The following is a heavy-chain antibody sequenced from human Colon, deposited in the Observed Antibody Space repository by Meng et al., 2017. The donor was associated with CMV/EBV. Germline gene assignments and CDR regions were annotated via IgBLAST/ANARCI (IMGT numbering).Heavy chain of an antibody. CDR1: GYTFTSYY. D-gene: IGHD3-16*01. CDR3: SLGAFDY. Sequence: SVNIPCKASGYTFTSYYIHWVRQAPGQGLEWMGIINPSDADTSYTQKFQGRVTVTMDTSTTTVYMELSSLTSEDTAVYYCSLGAFDYWGQGTLVTVSS. V-gene: IGHV1-46*01. J-gene: IGHJ4*02. CDR2: INPSDADT.